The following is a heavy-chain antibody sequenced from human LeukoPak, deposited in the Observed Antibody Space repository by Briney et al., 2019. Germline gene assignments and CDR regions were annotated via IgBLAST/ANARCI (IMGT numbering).Heavy chain of an antibody. CDR3: ARDEGQWLVPDY. CDR1: GFSLSSYW. D-gene: IGHD6-19*01. CDR2: IKQDGSEK. Sequence: GGSLRLSCAVSGFSLSSYWMSWVRQAPGRGLEWVANIKQDGSEKHYVDSVKGRFTISRDNAKNSLYLQMNSLRAEDTAVYYCARDEGQWLVPDYWGQGTLVTVSS. V-gene: IGHV3-7*01. J-gene: IGHJ4*02.